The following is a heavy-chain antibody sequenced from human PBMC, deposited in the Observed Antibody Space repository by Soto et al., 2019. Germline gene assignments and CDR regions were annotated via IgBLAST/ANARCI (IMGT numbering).Heavy chain of an antibody. J-gene: IGHJ5*02. V-gene: IGHV3-21*01. CDR3: ASFQDSGSYYPNWFDP. D-gene: IGHD1-26*01. Sequence: VQLVESGGGLVKPGGSLRLSCAASGFTFSSYSMNWVRQAPGKGLEWVSSISSSSSYIYYADSVKGRFTISRDNAKNSLYLQMNSLRAEDTAVYYCASFQDSGSYYPNWFDPWGQGTLVTVSS. CDR1: GFTFSSYS. CDR2: ISSSSSYI.